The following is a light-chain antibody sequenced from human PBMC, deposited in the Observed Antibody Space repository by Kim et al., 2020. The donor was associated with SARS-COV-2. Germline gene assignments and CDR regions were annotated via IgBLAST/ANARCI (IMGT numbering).Light chain of an antibody. J-gene: IGKJ2*01. V-gene: IGKV3-20*01. Sequence: SPGEGATLSCRASQSVSSSYLAWYQQKPGQAPRLLIYGASSRATGIPDRFSGSGSGTDFTLTISRLEPEDFAVYYCQQYGSSPMYTCGQGTKLEI. CDR2: GAS. CDR1: QSVSSSY. CDR3: QQYGSSPMYT.